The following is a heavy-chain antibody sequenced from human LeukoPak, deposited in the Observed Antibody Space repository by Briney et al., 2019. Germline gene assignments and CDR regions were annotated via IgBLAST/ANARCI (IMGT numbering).Heavy chain of an antibody. CDR3: SRAYYYDSSATGY. V-gene: IGHV1-69*04. CDR2: IIPILGIA. J-gene: IGHJ4*02. Sequence: VASVKVSCKASGGTFSSYAISWVRQAPGQGLEWMGRIIPILGIANYAQKFQGRVTITADKSTSTAYMELSSLSSEDTAVYYCSRAYYYDSSATGYWGQGTLVTVSS. D-gene: IGHD3-22*01. CDR1: GGTFSSYA.